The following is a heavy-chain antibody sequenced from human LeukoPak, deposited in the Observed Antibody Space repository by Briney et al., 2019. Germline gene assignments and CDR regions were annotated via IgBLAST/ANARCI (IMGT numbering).Heavy chain of an antibody. CDR3: ARDPITARPDTLYGMDV. D-gene: IGHD6-6*01. V-gene: IGHV1-69*13. Sequence: SVNVSCKVSGCTLIELSMHWVRQAPGQGLEWMGGIIPIFGTANYAQKFQGRVTITADESTSTAYMELSRLRSEDTAVYYCARDPITARPDTLYGMDVWGQGTTVTVSS. J-gene: IGHJ6*02. CDR2: IIPIFGTA. CDR1: GCTLIELS.